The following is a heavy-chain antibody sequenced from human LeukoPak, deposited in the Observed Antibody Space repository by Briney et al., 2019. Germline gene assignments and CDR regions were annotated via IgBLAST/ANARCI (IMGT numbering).Heavy chain of an antibody. J-gene: IGHJ4*02. CDR3: ARTAYDFWSGYYIPTQN. V-gene: IGHV1-18*01. CDR1: GYTFTSYG. CDR2: ISAYNGST. D-gene: IGHD3-3*01. Sequence: ASVKVSCKASGYTFTSYGISWVRQAPGQGLEWMGWISAYNGSTNYAQKLQGRVTMTTDTSTSTAYMELRSLRSDDTAVYYCARTAYDFWSGYYIPTQNWGQGTLVTVSS.